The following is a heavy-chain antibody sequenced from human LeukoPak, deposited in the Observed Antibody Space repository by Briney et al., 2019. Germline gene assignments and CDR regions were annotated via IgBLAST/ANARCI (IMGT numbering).Heavy chain of an antibody. CDR1: GGSISSYY. D-gene: IGHD5-18*01. CDR3: ARGEQPLWLQAGSFDY. J-gene: IGHJ4*02. CDR2: IYYSGNT. V-gene: IGHV4-59*01. Sequence: SETLSLTCTVSGGSISSYYWSWIRQPPGKGLEWIGYIYYSGNTNYNPSLKSRVTISVDTSKNQFSLKLSSVTAADTAVYYCARGEQPLWLQAGSFDYWGQGTLVTVSS.